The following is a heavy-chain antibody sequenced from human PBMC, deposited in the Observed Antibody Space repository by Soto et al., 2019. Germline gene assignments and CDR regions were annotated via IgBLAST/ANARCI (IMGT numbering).Heavy chain of an antibody. CDR2: ISDDGSKT. V-gene: IGHV3-30*14. Sequence: TGGSLRLSCAGSGVTFRGYAVHWVRQTPGKGLEWVTVISDDGSKTYYADSVKGRFSVSRDDSTNMVFLQMSSLRSEDTAAYHCARAYQLTYYFDDWGPGTPVTVSS. CDR1: GVTFRGYA. CDR3: ARAYQLTYYFDD. D-gene: IGHD3-9*01. J-gene: IGHJ4*02.